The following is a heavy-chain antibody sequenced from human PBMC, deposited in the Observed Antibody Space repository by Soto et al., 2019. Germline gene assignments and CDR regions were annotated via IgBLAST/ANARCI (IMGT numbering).Heavy chain of an antibody. J-gene: IGHJ5*02. CDR2: INSGSTSI. CDR3: ARLYSTSTVSRWFDP. Sequence: EVQLVESGGGLVQPGGSLRLSCAASGFIFSTYSMNWVRQAPGKGLEWISFINSGSTSIYYADSVRGRFTISRDNAANSLFLQMNSLRAEDTAVYYCARLYSTSTVSRWFDPWGQGTLVTVSS. D-gene: IGHD6-13*01. CDR1: GFIFSTYS. V-gene: IGHV3-48*01.